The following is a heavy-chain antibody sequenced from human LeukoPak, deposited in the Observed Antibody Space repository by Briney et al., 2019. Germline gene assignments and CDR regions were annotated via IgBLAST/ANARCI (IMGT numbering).Heavy chain of an antibody. CDR3: ASVYKNGMDV. Sequence: ASVKVSCKASGYTLTSYYLHWVRQAPGQGLEWMAIINPSGDTTSHAQKFQGRVTMTRDTSASTVYTELSSLRSEDTAVYYCASVYKNGMDVWGQGTTVTVSS. CDR2: INPSGDTT. J-gene: IGHJ6*02. D-gene: IGHD5-24*01. V-gene: IGHV1-46*01. CDR1: GYTLTSYY.